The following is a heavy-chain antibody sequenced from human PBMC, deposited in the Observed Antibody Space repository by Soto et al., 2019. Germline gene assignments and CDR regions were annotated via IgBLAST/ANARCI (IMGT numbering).Heavy chain of an antibody. CDR1: GGTISSYY. CDR3: ARYYYGSGSYYVY. CDR2: IYYSGST. V-gene: IGHV4-59*01. D-gene: IGHD3-10*01. Sequence: PSETLSLTCTVSGGTISSYYWSWIRQPPGKGLEWIGYIYYSGSTNYNPSLKSRVTISVDTSNNQFSLKLSSVTAADTAVYYCARYYYGSGSYYVYWGQGTLVTVSS. J-gene: IGHJ4*02.